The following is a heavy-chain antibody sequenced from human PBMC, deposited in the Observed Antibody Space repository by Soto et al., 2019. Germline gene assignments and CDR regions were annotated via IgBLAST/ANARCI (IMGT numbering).Heavy chain of an antibody. CDR1: GFTFSSYG. V-gene: IGHV3-30*18. CDR2: ISYDGSNK. Sequence: QVQLVESGGGVVQPGRSLRLSCGASGFTFSSYGMHWVRQARGKGLEWVAVISYDGSNKYYEDSVKGRFTISKDNSKKKLYLKMNSLRAEDTAVYYCAKPRLSGWRDDYYGMDVWGQGTTVSVSS. J-gene: IGHJ6*02. CDR3: AKPRLSGWRDDYYGMDV.